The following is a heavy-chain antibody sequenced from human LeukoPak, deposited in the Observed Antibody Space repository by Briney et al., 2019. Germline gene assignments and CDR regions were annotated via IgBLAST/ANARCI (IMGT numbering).Heavy chain of an antibody. Sequence: PSETLSLTCTVSGASISSSSYYWDWLRQPPGKGLEWIGSIFYSGNTYFNPSLKSRVSISVDTSKNQFSLRLTSVTAADTAVFYCARHWFRGSHHARYDSWGQGTLVTVSS. D-gene: IGHD1-26*01. V-gene: IGHV4-39*01. CDR3: ARHWFRGSHHARYDS. CDR2: IFYSGNT. J-gene: IGHJ5*01. CDR1: GASISSSSYY.